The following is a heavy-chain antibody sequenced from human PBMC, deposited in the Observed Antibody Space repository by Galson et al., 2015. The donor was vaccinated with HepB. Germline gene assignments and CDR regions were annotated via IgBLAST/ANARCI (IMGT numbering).Heavy chain of an antibody. CDR1: GFTFSSYG. CDR2: IWYDGSNK. CDR3: ARIVNYYYYMDV. Sequence: SLRLSCAASGFTFSSYGMHWVRQAPGKGLEWVAVIWYDGSNKYYADSVKGRFTISRDNSKNTLYLQMNSLRAEDTAVYYCARIVNYYYYMDVWGKGTTVTVSS. V-gene: IGHV3-33*01. J-gene: IGHJ6*03. D-gene: IGHD2/OR15-2a*01.